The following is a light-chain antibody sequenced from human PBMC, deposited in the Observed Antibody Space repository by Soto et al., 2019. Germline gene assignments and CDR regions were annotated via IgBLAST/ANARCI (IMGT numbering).Light chain of an antibody. V-gene: IGKV1-39*01. J-gene: IGKJ1*01. CDR1: QSISSY. CDR3: QQSYSSPVT. Sequence: DIQVTQSPSSLSASVGDRVTITCRASQSISSYLNWYQQTPGKAPKLLIYAASSLQSGVPSRFSGGGSGTDFTLTISSLQPEDFATYFCQQSYSSPVTFGQGTKVEIK. CDR2: AAS.